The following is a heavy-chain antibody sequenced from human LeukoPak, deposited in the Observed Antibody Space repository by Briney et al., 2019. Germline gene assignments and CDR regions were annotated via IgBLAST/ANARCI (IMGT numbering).Heavy chain of an antibody. CDR2: IYYSGST. Sequence: SETLSLTCTVSGGSISSYYWSWIRQPPGKGLEWIGYIYYSGSTNYNPSLKSRVTISVDTSKNQFSLKLSSVTAVDTAVYYCAKDPLDYYDSSGYLSYFDYWGQGTLVTVSS. CDR3: AKDPLDYYDSSGYLSYFDY. D-gene: IGHD3-22*01. V-gene: IGHV4-59*12. J-gene: IGHJ4*02. CDR1: GGSISSYY.